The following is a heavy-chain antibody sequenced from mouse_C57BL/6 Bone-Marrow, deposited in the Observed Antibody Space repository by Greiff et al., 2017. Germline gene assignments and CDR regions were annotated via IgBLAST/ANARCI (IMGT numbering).Heavy chain of an antibody. CDR3: TFTTVVAPFAY. J-gene: IGHJ3*01. D-gene: IGHD1-1*02. CDR2: IDPETGDT. V-gene: IGHV14-4*01. Sequence: VQLQQSGAELVRPGASVKLSCTASGFNIKDDYMNWVKQRPEQGLEWIGWIDPETGDTEYASKFQGKATITADTSSNTAYMQLSSLTSEDTAVYYWTFTTVVAPFAYWGQGPLVTVSA. CDR1: GFNIKDDY.